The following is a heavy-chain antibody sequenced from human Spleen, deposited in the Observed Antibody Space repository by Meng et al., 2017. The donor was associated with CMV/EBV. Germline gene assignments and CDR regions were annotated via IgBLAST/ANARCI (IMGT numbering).Heavy chain of an antibody. V-gene: IGHV1-2*02. Sequence: ASVKVSCKVSGYNIIELSMQWVRQAPGQGLEWMGWINPNRGGTNNAQKFQGRVTMTRDTSISTAYMELSRLKSDDTAVYYCARAAAYMSYGLDVWGQGTTVTVSS. CDR2: INPNRGGT. CDR1: GYNIIELS. D-gene: IGHD2-15*01. CDR3: ARAAAYMSYGLDV. J-gene: IGHJ6*02.